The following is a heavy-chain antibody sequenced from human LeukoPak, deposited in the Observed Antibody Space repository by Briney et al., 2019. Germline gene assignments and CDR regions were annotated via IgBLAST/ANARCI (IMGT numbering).Heavy chain of an antibody. CDR1: GGSISSGDYY. J-gene: IGHJ5*02. Sequence: SQTLSLTCTVSGGSISSGDYYWSWLRQPPGKGLEWIGYIYYSGSTYYNPSLKSRVTISVDTSKNQFSLKLSSVTAADTAVYYCAREGVDPRAHWFDPWGQGTLVTVSS. CDR2: IYYSGST. D-gene: IGHD3-16*01. V-gene: IGHV4-30-4*01. CDR3: AREGVDPRAHWFDP.